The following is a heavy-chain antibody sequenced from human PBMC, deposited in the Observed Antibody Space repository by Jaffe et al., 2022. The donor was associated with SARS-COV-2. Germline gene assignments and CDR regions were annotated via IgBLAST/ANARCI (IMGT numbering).Heavy chain of an antibody. CDR3: ARDRYDFWSGGSRAFDY. CDR2: ISSSGSTI. D-gene: IGHD3-3*01. V-gene: IGHV3-48*03. CDR1: GFTFSSYE. Sequence: EVQLVESGGGLVQPGGSLRLSCAASGFTFSSYEMNWVRQAPGKGLEWVSYISSSGSTIYYADSVKGRFTISRDNAKNSLYLQMNSLRAEDTAVYYCARDRYDFWSGGSRAFDYWGQGTLVTVSS. J-gene: IGHJ4*02.